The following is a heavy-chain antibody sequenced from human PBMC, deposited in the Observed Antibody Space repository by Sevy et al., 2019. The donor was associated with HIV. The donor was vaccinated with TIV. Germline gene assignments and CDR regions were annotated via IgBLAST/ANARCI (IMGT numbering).Heavy chain of an antibody. CDR3: TRDPLPYGDYGDAFDI. CDR2: IRSKAYGGTT. V-gene: IGHV3-49*03. Sequence: GGSLRLSCTASGFTFGDYAMSWFRQAPGKGLEWVGFIRSKAYGGTTEYAASVKGRFTISRDDSKSIAYLQMNSLKTEDAAVYYCTRDPLPYGDYGDAFDIWGQGTMVTVSS. D-gene: IGHD4-17*01. J-gene: IGHJ3*02. CDR1: GFTFGDYA.